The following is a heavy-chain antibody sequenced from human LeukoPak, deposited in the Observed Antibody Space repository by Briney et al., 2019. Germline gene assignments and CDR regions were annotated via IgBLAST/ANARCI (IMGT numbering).Heavy chain of an antibody. J-gene: IGHJ4*02. V-gene: IGHV3-30*09. D-gene: IGHD1-1*01. CDR3: ARGYDY. CDR1: GFTFSNAY. CDR2: ISYDGSNK. Sequence: GGSLRLSCAASGFTFSNAYMNWVRQAPGKGLEWVAVISYDGSNKYYADSVKGRFAISRDNSKNTLYLQMNSLRAEDTAVYYCARGYDYWGQGTLVTVSS.